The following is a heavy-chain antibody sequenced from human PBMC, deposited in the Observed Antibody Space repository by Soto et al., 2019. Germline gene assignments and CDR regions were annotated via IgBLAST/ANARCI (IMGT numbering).Heavy chain of an antibody. CDR2: INAGNGNT. Sequence: ASVKVSCKASGYTFTSYAMHWVRQAPGQRLEWMGWINAGNGNTKYSQKFQGRVTITRVTSASTAYMELSSLRAEDTAVYYCAKDGYLRQQLVLLSVDCWGQGTLVTVSS. CDR3: AKDGYLRQQLVLLSVDC. CDR1: GYTFTSYA. J-gene: IGHJ4*02. D-gene: IGHD6-13*01. V-gene: IGHV1-3*01.